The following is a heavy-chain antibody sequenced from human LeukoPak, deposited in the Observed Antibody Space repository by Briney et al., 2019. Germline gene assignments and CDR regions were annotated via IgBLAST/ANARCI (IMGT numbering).Heavy chain of an antibody. J-gene: IGHJ4*02. CDR3: ATLTTVTNKGDY. V-gene: IGHV4-59*01. CDR1: VGSIRSYD. Sequence: PSETLSLTCTVSVGSIRSYDWSWIRHPPWKGLEWIGYTYYSGSTNYNPSLKSRVTISVDTSKNQFSLKLSSVTAADTAVYYCATLTTVTNKGDYWGQGTLVTVSS. D-gene: IGHD4-17*01. CDR2: TYYSGST.